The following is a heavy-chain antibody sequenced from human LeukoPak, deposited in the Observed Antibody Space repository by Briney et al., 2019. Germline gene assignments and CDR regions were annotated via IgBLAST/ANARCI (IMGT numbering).Heavy chain of an antibody. CDR2: IYHSGST. CDR1: GYSISSGYY. Sequence: SETLSLTCTVSGYSISSGYYWGWIRQPPGKGLEWIGSIYHSGSTHYNPSLKSRVTISVDTSKNQFSLKLSSVTAADTAVYYCARIVVVPAADNWFDPGGQGTLVTVSS. V-gene: IGHV4-38-2*02. J-gene: IGHJ5*02. D-gene: IGHD2-2*01. CDR3: ARIVVVPAADNWFDP.